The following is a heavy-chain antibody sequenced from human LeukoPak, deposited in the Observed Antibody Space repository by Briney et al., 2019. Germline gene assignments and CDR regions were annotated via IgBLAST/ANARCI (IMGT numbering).Heavy chain of an antibody. J-gene: IGHJ4*02. V-gene: IGHV3-66*01. CDR3: ARSSPMLTGTTLFDY. Sequence: GGSLRLSCAASGFTVSSNYMSWVRQAPGKGLEWVSVIYSGGSTYYADSVKGRFTISRDNSKNTLYLQMNSLRAEDTAVYYCARSSPMLTGTTLFDYWGQGTLVTVSS. D-gene: IGHD1-7*01. CDR2: IYSGGST. CDR1: GFTVSSNY.